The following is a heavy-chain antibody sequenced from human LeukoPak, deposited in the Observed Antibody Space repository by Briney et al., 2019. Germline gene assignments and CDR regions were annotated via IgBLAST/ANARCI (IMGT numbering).Heavy chain of an antibody. J-gene: IGHJ5*02. D-gene: IGHD5-12*01. V-gene: IGHV6-1*01. CDR3: ARDLAATIGNWFDP. CDR1: GDSVSSNSAA. CDR2: TYYRSKWYN. Sequence: SQTLSLTCAISGDSVSSNSAAWNWIRQSPSRGLEWLGRTYYRSKWYNDYAVSVKSRITINPATSKNQFSLQLNSVTPEDTAVYYCARDLAATIGNWFDPWGQGTLVTVSS.